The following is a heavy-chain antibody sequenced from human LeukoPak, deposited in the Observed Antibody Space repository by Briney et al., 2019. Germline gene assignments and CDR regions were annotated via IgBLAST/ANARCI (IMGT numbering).Heavy chain of an antibody. V-gene: IGHV1-46*01. CDR3: ARESWPLTYDSSGYYY. CDR1: GYTFTSYY. D-gene: IGHD3-22*01. Sequence: VASVKVSCKASGYTFTSYYMHWVRQAPGQGLEWMGIINPSGGSTTYAQKFQGRVTMTRDMSTSTVYMELSSLRSEDTAVYYCARESWPLTYDSSGYYYWGQGTLVTVSS. J-gene: IGHJ4*02. CDR2: INPSGGST.